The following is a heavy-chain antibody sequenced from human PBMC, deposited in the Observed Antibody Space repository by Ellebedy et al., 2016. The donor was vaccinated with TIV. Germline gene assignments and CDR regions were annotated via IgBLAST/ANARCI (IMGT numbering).Heavy chain of an antibody. V-gene: IGHV3-66*01. J-gene: IGHJ4*02. CDR2: MYSSGTT. D-gene: IGHD6-13*01. Sequence: GESLKISXAASGITVSNNYMRWVRQAPGKGLEWVSLMYSSGTTHYADSVKGRFTISRDSSKNTLYLQMNSLRVEDTAVYYCARDPAAAGLGSFGWGQGTVVTVSS. CDR1: GITVSNNY. CDR3: ARDPAAAGLGSFG.